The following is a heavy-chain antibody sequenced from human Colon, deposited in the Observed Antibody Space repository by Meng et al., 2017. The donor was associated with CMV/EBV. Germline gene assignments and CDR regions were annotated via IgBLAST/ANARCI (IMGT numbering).Heavy chain of an antibody. CDR1: GFTFSSHW. Sequence: GESLKISCAASGFTFSSHWMHWVRQAPGKGLVSVSRINTDGSYVTYADSVKGRFTISRDNAKNTLYLQMNSLRAEDTAVYYCARATVQGINWFDPWGQGTPVTVSS. CDR3: ARATVQGINWFDP. D-gene: IGHD4-17*01. V-gene: IGHV3-74*03. J-gene: IGHJ5*02. CDR2: INTDGSYV.